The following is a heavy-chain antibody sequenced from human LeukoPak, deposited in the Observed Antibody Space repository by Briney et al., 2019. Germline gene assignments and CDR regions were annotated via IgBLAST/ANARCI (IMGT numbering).Heavy chain of an antibody. CDR2: INQDESEK. Sequence: PGGSLRLSCAASGFSFSTYWMTWVRQAPGKGLEWVANINQDESEKYYLDSVKGRFTISRDNAKNSPYLQMNSLRAEDTAVYYCARGHYGMDVWGHGTTVTVSS. CDR1: GFSFSTYW. CDR3: ARGHYGMDV. V-gene: IGHV3-7*01. J-gene: IGHJ6*02.